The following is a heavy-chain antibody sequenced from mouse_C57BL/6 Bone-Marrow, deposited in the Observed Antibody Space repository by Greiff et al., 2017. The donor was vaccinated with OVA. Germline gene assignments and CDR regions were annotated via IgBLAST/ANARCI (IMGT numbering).Heavy chain of an antibody. CDR3: ARRGLANYYAMDY. CDR2: IYPRDGST. Sequence: VQLQHSGPELVKPGASVTLSCKASGYPFTSYVINCVTQRPGQGLEWIGWIYPRDGSTKYNEKFKGKATLTVHTSSSTAYMELHSLTSEDSAVYFCARRGLANYYAMDYWGQGTSVTVSS. CDR1: GYPFTSYV. V-gene: IGHV1-85*01. J-gene: IGHJ4*01. D-gene: IGHD3-1*01.